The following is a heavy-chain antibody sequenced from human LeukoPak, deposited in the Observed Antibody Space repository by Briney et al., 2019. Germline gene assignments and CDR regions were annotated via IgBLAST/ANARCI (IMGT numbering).Heavy chain of an antibody. CDR2: IYYSGST. D-gene: IGHD3-22*01. V-gene: IGHV4-31*03. Sequence: PSETLSLTCTVSGGSISSGGYYWSWIRQHPGKGLEWIGYIYYSGSTYYNPSLKSRVTISVDTSKNQFSLKLSSVTAADTAVCYCLRAGDSSGYSLLGAFDIWGQGTMVTVSS. CDR1: GGSISSGGYY. CDR3: LRAGDSSGYSLLGAFDI. J-gene: IGHJ3*02.